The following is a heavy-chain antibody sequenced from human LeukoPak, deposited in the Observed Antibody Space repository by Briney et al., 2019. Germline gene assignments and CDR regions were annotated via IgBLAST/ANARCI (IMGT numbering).Heavy chain of an antibody. CDR3: ARVLLERPGIDSFDM. V-gene: IGHV3-48*02. D-gene: IGHD1-1*01. Sequence: GGSLRLSCGASGFRLGSYSMDWVRQATGKGLEWVSHINSGSYAIYYADSVKGRFTISRDNAGNSLYLQMSSLRDEDTAVYYCARVLLERPGIDSFDMWGQGTMVTVSS. CDR1: GFRLGSYS. CDR2: INSGSYAI. J-gene: IGHJ3*02.